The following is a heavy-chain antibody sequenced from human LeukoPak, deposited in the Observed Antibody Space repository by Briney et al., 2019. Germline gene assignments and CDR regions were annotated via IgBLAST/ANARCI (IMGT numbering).Heavy chain of an antibody. D-gene: IGHD3-10*01. Sequence: GGSLRLSCAASGFTFSSYSMNWVRQAPGKGLEWVSYISSSSSSTIYYADSVKGRFTISRDNSKNTLYLQMNSLRAEDTAVYYCAKELWFGEVDYWGQGTLVTVSS. CDR3: AKELWFGEVDY. CDR1: GFTFSSYS. CDR2: ISSSSSSTI. V-gene: IGHV3-48*01. J-gene: IGHJ4*02.